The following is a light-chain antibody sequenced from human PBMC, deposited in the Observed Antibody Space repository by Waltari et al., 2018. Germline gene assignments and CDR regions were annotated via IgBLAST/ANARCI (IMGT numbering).Light chain of an antibody. V-gene: IGLV2-8*01. CDR3: GSYAGANLWV. Sequence: QSALTQPPSASGSLGQSVAMSCTGTGSDVGRYNYVSWYQQYPVKAPKLMIYEVNKRPQGVPDRFAGSKSGNTASLTVSGLQAEDEADYYCGSYAGANLWVLGGGTKLTVL. J-gene: IGLJ3*02. CDR1: GSDVGRYNY. CDR2: EVN.